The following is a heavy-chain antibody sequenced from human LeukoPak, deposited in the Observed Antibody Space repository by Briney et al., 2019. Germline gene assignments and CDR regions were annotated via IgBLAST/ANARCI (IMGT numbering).Heavy chain of an antibody. CDR3: AKAEGAAAGTRGDAFDI. J-gene: IGHJ3*02. Sequence: PGGSLRLSCAASGFTFSSYGMHWVRQAPGKGLEWVAFIRYDGSNKYYADSVKGRFTISRDNSKNTLYLQMNSLRAEDTAVYYCAKAEGAAAGTRGDAFDIWGQGTMVTVSS. D-gene: IGHD6-13*01. CDR2: IRYDGSNK. CDR1: GFTFSSYG. V-gene: IGHV3-30*02.